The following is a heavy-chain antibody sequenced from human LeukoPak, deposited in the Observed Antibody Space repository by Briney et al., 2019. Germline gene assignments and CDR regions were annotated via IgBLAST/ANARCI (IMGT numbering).Heavy chain of an antibody. J-gene: IGHJ3*02. Sequence: SQTLSLTCAVSGGSISSGGYSWNWIRQPPGKGLEWIGYIYHSGSSYHSPSLKSRVTISVDRSKNQFSLKLSSVTAADTAMYYCARRTGELTLDAFDIWGQGTMVTVSS. CDR1: GGSISSGGYS. D-gene: IGHD1-26*01. V-gene: IGHV4-30-2*01. CDR2: IYHSGSS. CDR3: ARRTGELTLDAFDI.